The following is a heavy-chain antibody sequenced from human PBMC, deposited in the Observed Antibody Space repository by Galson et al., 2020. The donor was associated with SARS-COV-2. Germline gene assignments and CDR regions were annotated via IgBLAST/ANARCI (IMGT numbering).Heavy chain of an antibody. Sequence: GGSLRLSCAASGFTFSSYWMAWVRQAPGKGPEWVANINEDGSDIHYVDSVKGRFTISRENAKNSLYLHMNSRRDEDTAVYYCVRDRGIASAGTVGYFDPWGQGTLVTVSS. CDR1: GFTFSSYW. V-gene: IGHV3-7*01. CDR2: INEDGSDI. CDR3: VRDRGIASAGTVGYFDP. D-gene: IGHD6-13*01. J-gene: IGHJ5*02.